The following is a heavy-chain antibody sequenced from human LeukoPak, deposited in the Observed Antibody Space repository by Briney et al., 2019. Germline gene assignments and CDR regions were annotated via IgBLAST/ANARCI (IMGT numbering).Heavy chain of an antibody. CDR2: IYWDDDK. Sequence: TLSLTCTVSGGSVSSGSYYWSWIRQPPGKALEWLALIYWDDDKRYSPSLKSRPTITKDTSKNQVVLTMTNMDPVDTATYYCAHMTEDAFDIWGQGTMVTVSS. D-gene: IGHD2-21*02. CDR1: GGSVSSGSYY. J-gene: IGHJ3*02. V-gene: IGHV2-5*08. CDR3: AHMTEDAFDI.